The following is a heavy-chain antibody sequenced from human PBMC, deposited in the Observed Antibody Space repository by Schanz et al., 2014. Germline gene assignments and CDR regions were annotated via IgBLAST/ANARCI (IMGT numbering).Heavy chain of an antibody. J-gene: IGHJ6*02. V-gene: IGHV3-33*01. D-gene: IGHD6-13*01. Sequence: QVQMVESGGGVVQPGRSLRLSCAASGFAFSVYGMHWVRQAPGKGPEWVAAMSYDGSIKYYGDSVKGRFTISRDNSKNTLYLHMNTLRAEDTSVYFCARVRRRIATPSTPSFRNYYYYAMDVWGQGTTVTVSS. CDR2: MSYDGSIK. CDR3: ARVRRRIATPSTPSFRNYYYYAMDV. CDR1: GFAFSVYG.